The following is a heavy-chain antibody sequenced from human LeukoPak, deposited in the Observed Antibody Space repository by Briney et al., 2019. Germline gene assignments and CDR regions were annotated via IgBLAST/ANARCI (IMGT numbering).Heavy chain of an antibody. CDR3: ATDAGCYRFEY. D-gene: IGHD6-19*01. Sequence: GGSLRLSCADSGFTFAVHWISWVRQAPGKGLEWVANINQDGSEEFYVDSVKGRFTISRDNARKSVYLQINSLSAEDMGVYYCATDAGCYRFEYWGQGTLVTVSS. CDR2: INQDGSEE. V-gene: IGHV3-7*01. CDR1: GFTFAVHW. J-gene: IGHJ4*02.